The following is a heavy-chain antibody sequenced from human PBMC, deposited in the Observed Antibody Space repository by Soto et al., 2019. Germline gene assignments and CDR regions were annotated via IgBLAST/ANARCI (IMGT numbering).Heavy chain of an antibody. J-gene: IGHJ4*02. D-gene: IGHD2-15*01. CDR2: INAGNGNT. V-gene: IGHV1-3*01. CDR3: ARGLPLTMDY. CDR1: GDTLTELS. Sequence: ASVKVSCKVSGDTLTELSMHWVRQAPGQRLEWMGWINAGNGNTKYSQRFQGRVTITRDTSASTAYMELSSLRSEDTAVFYCARGLPLTMDYWGQGTLVTVSS.